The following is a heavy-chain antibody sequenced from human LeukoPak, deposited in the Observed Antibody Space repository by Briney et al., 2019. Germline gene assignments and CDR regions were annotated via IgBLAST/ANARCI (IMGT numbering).Heavy chain of an antibody. Sequence: GGSLRLSCAASGFTFSSYWMSWVRQAPGKGLEWVANIKQDGSEKYYVDSVKGRFTISRDNAKNSLYLQMNSLRAEDTAVYYCARGGSYYDSWSGLFPKDYWGQGTLVTVSS. D-gene: IGHD3-3*01. CDR1: GFTFSSYW. J-gene: IGHJ4*02. CDR2: IKQDGSEK. CDR3: ARGGSYYDSWSGLFPKDY. V-gene: IGHV3-7*01.